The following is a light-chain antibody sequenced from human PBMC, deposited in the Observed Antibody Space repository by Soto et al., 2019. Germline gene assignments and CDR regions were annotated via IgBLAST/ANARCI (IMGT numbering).Light chain of an antibody. CDR3: CSYASSSTSRV. V-gene: IGLV2-23*01. J-gene: IGLJ3*02. Sequence: QSVLTQPASVSGSPGQSITISCTGTISDVGSYDLVSWYQQHPGKAPKLMIYEGSKRPSGVSSRFSGSKSGNTASLTISGLQADDEADYYCCSYASSSTSRVFGGGTQLTVL. CDR1: ISDVGSYDL. CDR2: EGS.